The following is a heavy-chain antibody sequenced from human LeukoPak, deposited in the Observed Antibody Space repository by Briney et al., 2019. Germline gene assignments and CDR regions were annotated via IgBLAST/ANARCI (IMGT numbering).Heavy chain of an antibody. CDR3: ARRVYHYDSSGYLRENWFDP. Sequence: GSSVKVSCKASGGTFSSYAISWVRQAPGQGLEWMGGIIPIFGTANYAQKFQGRVTITTDESTSTAYMELSSLRSEDTAVYYCARRVYHYDSSGYLRENWFDPWGQGTLVTVSS. D-gene: IGHD3-22*01. CDR1: GGTFSSYA. V-gene: IGHV1-69*05. J-gene: IGHJ5*02. CDR2: IIPIFGTA.